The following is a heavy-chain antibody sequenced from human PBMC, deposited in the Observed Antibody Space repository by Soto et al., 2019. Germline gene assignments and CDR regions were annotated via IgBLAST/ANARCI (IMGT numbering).Heavy chain of an antibody. V-gene: IGHV3-23*01. J-gene: IGHJ4*02. D-gene: IGHD1-26*01. Sequence: GGSLRLSCAASGFTFSSYAMSWVRQAPGKGLEWVSGISGSGGSTNHADSVKGRFTISRDNSKNMLYVQMNSLRAADTAVYYCARHSSLPREDYFDSWGQGTLVTVSS. CDR3: ARHSSLPREDYFDS. CDR2: ISGSGGST. CDR1: GFTFSSYA.